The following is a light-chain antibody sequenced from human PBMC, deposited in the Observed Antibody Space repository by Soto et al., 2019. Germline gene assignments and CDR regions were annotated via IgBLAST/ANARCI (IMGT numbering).Light chain of an antibody. J-gene: IGKJ1*01. V-gene: IGKV1-9*01. CDR2: AAS. CDR3: QQYNGWPRT. Sequence: DIQLTQSPAFLSASVGDRVTITCRASQGISSYLAWYQQKPGKAPKLLIYAASTLQSGVSSRFSGSGSGTEFTRTISSLQSEDFDFFYFQQYNGWPRTFGQGTKVDIK. CDR1: QGISSY.